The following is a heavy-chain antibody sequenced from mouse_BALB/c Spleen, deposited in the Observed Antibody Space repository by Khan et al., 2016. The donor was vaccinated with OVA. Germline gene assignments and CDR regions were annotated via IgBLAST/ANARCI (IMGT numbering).Heavy chain of an antibody. V-gene: IGHV9-3-1*01. D-gene: IGHD2-10*01. CDR1: GYTFTNYG. J-gene: IGHJ4*01. CDR3: ARPPYFSYVMVY. CDR2: INTYTGEP. Sequence: QIQLVQSGPELKKPGETVKISCKASGYTFTNYGMNWVKQTPGQGLKWMGWINTYTGEPTYVDDFKGRFAFSLETSASTAYLQINNLKNEDTATYFCARPPYFSYVMVYGGQGNSVTVSS.